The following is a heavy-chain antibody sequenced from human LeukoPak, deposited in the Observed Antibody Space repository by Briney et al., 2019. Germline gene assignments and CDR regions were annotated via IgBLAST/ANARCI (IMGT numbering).Heavy chain of an antibody. J-gene: IGHJ6*04. CDR2: FASSGATT. CDR3: ARETDLYYDTLSGDYYYYGMDV. V-gene: IGHV3-23*01. Sequence: GGSLRLSCVASGFTFKNSAMSWVRQAPGRGLEWVSSFASSGATTYYADSLKGRFTISRDNSKNTLFLQMNSLRVEDTAVYFCARETDLYYDTLSGDYYYYGMDVWGKGTTVIVPS. CDR1: GFTFKNSA. D-gene: IGHD3-3*01.